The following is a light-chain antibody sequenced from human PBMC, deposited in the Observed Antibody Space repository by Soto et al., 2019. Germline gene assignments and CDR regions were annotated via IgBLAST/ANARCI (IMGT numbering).Light chain of an antibody. CDR1: QTISNL. J-gene: IGKJ5*01. Sequence: DIQMTQSPSTLSASVGDRVTITCRASQTISNLLAWYQQNPGQAPTLLIYDASTLERGVPSRFSGTGSGTEFTLSIDSLQPDDFATYYCQQYHTSSITFGQGTRLEI. V-gene: IGKV1-5*01. CDR2: DAS. CDR3: QQYHTSSIT.